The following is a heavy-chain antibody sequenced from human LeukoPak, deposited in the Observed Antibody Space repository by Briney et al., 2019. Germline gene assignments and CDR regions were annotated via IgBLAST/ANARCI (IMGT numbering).Heavy chain of an antibody. CDR3: AKLKGGWSNGYDS. CDR2: ISNNGGGT. V-gene: IGHV3-23*01. CDR1: GFTFSNYA. D-gene: IGHD6-19*01. J-gene: IGHJ5*01. Sequence: GGSLRLSCAASGFTFSNYAMSWVRQAPGKGLEWVSTISNNGGGTYYADSVKGRFTISRDNSKNTLYLQMNSLRAEDTAVYYCAKLKGGWSNGYDSWGQGTLVTASS.